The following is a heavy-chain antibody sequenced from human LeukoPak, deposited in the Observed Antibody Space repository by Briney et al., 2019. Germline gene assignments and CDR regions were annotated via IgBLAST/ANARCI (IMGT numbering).Heavy chain of an antibody. CDR3: ARGQYHLLYWYFDL. CDR2: IYSSGST. J-gene: IGHJ2*01. CDR1: GGSISSYH. D-gene: IGHD2-2*01. Sequence: SDTLSLTCTVSGGSISSYHWSWIRQPARKGLEWIGRIYSSGSTNYNPSLKSRVTMSVDTSKNQFSLKLSSVTAADTAVYYCARGQYHLLYWYFDLWGRGTLVTVSS. V-gene: IGHV4-4*07.